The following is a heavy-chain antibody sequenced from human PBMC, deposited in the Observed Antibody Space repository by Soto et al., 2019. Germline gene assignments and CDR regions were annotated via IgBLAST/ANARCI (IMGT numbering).Heavy chain of an antibody. CDR1: GFTFKESA. V-gene: IGHV3-23*01. CDR3: AKGRGSGWAWYFDN. D-gene: IGHD6-19*01. Sequence: EVRLLEAGGGLKQPGGSLRLSCAASGFTFKESAMNWVRQAPGKGLEWVASISDTGASTWYAESVRGRLSSSRDNSKNTLYLQMNSLRGEDTALYYCAKGRGSGWAWYFDNLGQVTLVTVAS. J-gene: IGHJ4*02. CDR2: ISDTGAST.